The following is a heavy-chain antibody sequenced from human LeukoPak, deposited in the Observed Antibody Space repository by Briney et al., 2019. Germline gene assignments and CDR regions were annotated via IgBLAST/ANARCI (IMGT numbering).Heavy chain of an antibody. CDR3: TRAVRYYYDSSGYLNAFDT. Sequence: GESLRLSCADSGFTFDDYGMSWVRQAPGKGLEWVSGINWNGGSTGYADSVKGRFTISRDNAENSLYLQMNSLRAEDTALYYCTRAVRYYYDSSGYLNAFDTWGQGTMVTVSS. CDR1: GFTFDDYG. D-gene: IGHD3-22*01. J-gene: IGHJ3*02. V-gene: IGHV3-20*04. CDR2: INWNGGST.